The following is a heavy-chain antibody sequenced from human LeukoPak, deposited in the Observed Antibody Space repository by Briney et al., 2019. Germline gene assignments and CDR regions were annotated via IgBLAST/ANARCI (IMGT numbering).Heavy chain of an antibody. V-gene: IGHV3-21*01. CDR1: GFTFSNYA. CDR3: ARAEMANSWDYMDV. CDR2: ISSSSSYI. Sequence: GGSLRLSCAASGFTFSNYAMNWVRQAPGKGLEWVSSISSSSSYIYYADSVKGRFTISRDNAKNSLYLQMNSLRAEDTAVYYCARAEMANSWDYMDVWGKGTTVTVSS. J-gene: IGHJ6*03. D-gene: IGHD5-24*01.